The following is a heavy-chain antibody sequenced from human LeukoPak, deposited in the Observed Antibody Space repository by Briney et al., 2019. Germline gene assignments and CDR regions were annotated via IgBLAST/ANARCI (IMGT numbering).Heavy chain of an antibody. V-gene: IGHV4-34*01. CDR3: ARGVVSDPLVVVPARFDP. CDR2: INHSGST. Sequence: SETLSLTCAVYGGSFSGYYWSWIRQPPGKGLEWIGEINHSGSTNYNPSLKSRVTISVDTSKNQFSLKLSSVTAADTAVYYCARGVVSDPLVVVPARFDPWGQGTLVTVSS. CDR1: GGSFSGYY. D-gene: IGHD2-2*01. J-gene: IGHJ5*02.